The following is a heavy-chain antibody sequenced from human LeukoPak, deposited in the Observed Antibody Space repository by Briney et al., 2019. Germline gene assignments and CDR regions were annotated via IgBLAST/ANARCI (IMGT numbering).Heavy chain of an antibody. CDR1: GYTFTGYY. CDR2: INPNSGGT. CDR3: ARSTDKLLWFGDRTGFFGY. D-gene: IGHD3-10*01. V-gene: IGHV1-2*02. Sequence: ASVKVSCKASGYTFTGYYMHWVRQAPGQGLEWMGWINPNSGGTNYAQKFQGRVTMTRDTSISTAYMELSRLRSDDTAVYYCARSTDKLLWFGDRTGFFGYWGQGTLVTVSS. J-gene: IGHJ4*02.